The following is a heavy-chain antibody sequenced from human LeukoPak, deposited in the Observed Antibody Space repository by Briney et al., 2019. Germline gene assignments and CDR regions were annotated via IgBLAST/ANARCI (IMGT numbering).Heavy chain of an antibody. Sequence: GGSLRLSCAASGFTFSSYAMSWVRQAPGKGLEWVSVIYSGGSTYYADSVKGRFTISRDNSKNTLYLQMNSLRAEDTAVYYCAREMRSYDSSGYYSFDYWGQGTLVTVSS. D-gene: IGHD3-22*01. J-gene: IGHJ4*02. V-gene: IGHV3-23*03. CDR3: AREMRSYDSSGYYSFDY. CDR2: IYSGGST. CDR1: GFTFSSYA.